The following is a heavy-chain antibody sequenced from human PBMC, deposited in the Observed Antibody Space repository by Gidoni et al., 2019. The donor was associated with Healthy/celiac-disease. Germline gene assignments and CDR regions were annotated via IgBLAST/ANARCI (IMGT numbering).Heavy chain of an antibody. CDR1: GFSLSNARMG. CDR3: ARERQYSGSYYFAFDI. Sequence: VKPTETLTLTCTVSGFSLSNARMGVSWIRQPPGKALEWLAHIFSNDEKSYSTSLKSRLTISKDTSKSQVVLTMTNMDPVDTATYYCARERQYSGSYYFAFDIWGQGTMVTVSS. V-gene: IGHV2-26*01. D-gene: IGHD1-26*01. J-gene: IGHJ3*02. CDR2: IFSNDEK.